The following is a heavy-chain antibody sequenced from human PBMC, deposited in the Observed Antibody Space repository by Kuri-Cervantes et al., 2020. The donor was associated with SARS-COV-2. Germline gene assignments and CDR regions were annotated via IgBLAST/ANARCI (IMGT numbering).Heavy chain of an antibody. CDR1: GFTFSSYA. V-gene: IGHV3-23*03. J-gene: IGHJ4*02. D-gene: IGHD7-27*01. CDR2: IYSGGST. Sequence: GGSLRLSCAASGFTFSSYAMSWVRQAPGKGLEWVSVIYSGGSTYYADSVKGRFTISRDNAKNSLYLQMSSLRAEDTAVYYCARDLRLGKSLDYWGQGTLVTVSS. CDR3: ARDLRLGKSLDY.